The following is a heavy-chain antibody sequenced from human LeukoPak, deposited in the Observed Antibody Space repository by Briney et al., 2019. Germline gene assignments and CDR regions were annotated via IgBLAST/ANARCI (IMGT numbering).Heavy chain of an antibody. D-gene: IGHD3-3*01. CDR2: KKHDGSKK. CDR1: RFSYRRYW. J-gene: IGHJ4*03. CDR3: AFGSGYLITT. Sequence: GGSLRLSCAATRFSYRRYWMNWVRQAPGKGLEGVAMKKHDGSKKCYKGSVDGRFTISRDNSNNSLHLRMNSLRAEDTAVYYCAFGSGYLITTWGHRTLGTVSS. V-gene: IGHV3-7*01.